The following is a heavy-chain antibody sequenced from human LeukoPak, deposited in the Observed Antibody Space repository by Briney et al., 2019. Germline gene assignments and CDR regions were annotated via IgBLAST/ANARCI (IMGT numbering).Heavy chain of an antibody. CDR2: IRSTGSLI. CDR1: GFTFSSYE. CDR3: ARDMDTSGHFSWFDP. D-gene: IGHD3-22*01. Sequence: GGSLRLSCAASGFTFSSYEMNWVRQAPGKGLEWVSYIRSTGSLIFYAHSVKGRFTLSRDNSKNTLYLQMGSLGTEDTAVYYCARDMDTSGHFSWFDPWGQGARVTVSS. V-gene: IGHV3-48*03. J-gene: IGHJ5*02.